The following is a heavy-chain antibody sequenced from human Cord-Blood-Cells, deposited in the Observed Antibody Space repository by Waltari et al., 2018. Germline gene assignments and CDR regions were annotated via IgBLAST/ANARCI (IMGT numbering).Heavy chain of an antibody. V-gene: IGHV3-7*01. J-gene: IGHJ4*02. D-gene: IGHD3-3*01. Sequence: EVQLVESGGGLVQPGGSLRLSCAASGFTSRSYRLSWLRQAPGKGLEWVANIKQDGSEKYYVDSVKGRFTISRDNAKNSLYLQMNSLIAEDTAVYYCARDYDFWSGYYDYWGQGTLVTVSS. CDR1: GFTSRSYR. CDR3: ARDYDFWSGYYDY. CDR2: IKQDGSEK.